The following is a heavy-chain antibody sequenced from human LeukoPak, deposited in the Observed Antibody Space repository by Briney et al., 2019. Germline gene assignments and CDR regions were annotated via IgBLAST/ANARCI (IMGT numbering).Heavy chain of an antibody. CDR3: ARVSVYGGNSDFDY. J-gene: IGHJ4*02. CDR1: GYTFASYG. D-gene: IGHD4-23*01. Sequence: ASVKVSCKASGYTFASYGISWERQAPGQGLEWMGWISAYNGNTNYAQKLQGRVTMTTDTSTSTAYMELRSLRSDDTAVYYCARVSVYGGNSDFDYWGQGTLVTVSS. V-gene: IGHV1-18*01. CDR2: ISAYNGNT.